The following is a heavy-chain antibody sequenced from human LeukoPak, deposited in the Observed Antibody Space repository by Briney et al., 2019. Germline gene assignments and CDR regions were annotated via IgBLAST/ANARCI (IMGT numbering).Heavy chain of an antibody. V-gene: IGHV3-21*01. CDR2: ISSSSSYI. CDR1: GFTFSSYS. CDR3: ARVKSGGETYYGY. Sequence: PGGSLRLSCAASGFTFSSYSMNWVRQAPGKGLEWVSSISSSSSYIYYADSVKGRFTISRDNAKNSLYLQMNSLRAEDTAVYYCARVKSGGETYYGYWGQGTLVTVSS. J-gene: IGHJ4*02. D-gene: IGHD3-3*01.